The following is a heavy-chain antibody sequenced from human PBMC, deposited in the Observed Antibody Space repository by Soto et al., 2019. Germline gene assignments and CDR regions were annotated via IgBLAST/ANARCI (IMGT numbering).Heavy chain of an antibody. CDR2: IIPIFGTA. CDR1: GGTFSSYA. J-gene: IGHJ4*02. D-gene: IGHD5-18*01. CDR3: ARVASDTAMDY. Sequence: ASVKVSCKAAGGTFSSYAIGWVRQAPGQGLEWMGGIIPIFGTANYAQKFQGRVTITADESTSTAYMELSSLRSEDTAVYYCARVASDTAMDYWGQGTLVTVSS. V-gene: IGHV1-69*13.